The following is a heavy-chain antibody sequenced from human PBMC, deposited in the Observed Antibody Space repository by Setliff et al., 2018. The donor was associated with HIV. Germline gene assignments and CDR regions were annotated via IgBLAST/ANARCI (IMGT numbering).Heavy chain of an antibody. CDR3: ARIFGDQGYYYGMDV. V-gene: IGHV4-38-2*02. J-gene: IGHJ6*02. Sequence: SETLSLTCTVSGYSISSGYYWGWIRQPPGKGLEWVGSIYHSGTTYYNPSLKSRVTISVDTSKNQFSLKLRAVIAADTAVYYCARIFGDQGYYYGMDVWGQGTTVTVSS. CDR1: GYSISSGYY. D-gene: IGHD3-3*01. CDR2: IYHSGTT.